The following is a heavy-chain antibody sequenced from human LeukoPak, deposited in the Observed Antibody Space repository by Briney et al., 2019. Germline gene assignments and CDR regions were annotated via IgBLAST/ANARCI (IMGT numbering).Heavy chain of an antibody. CDR3: AKNYGSGSPHFDY. D-gene: IGHD3-10*01. CDR1: GFTFSIYC. J-gene: IGHJ4*02. V-gene: IGHV3-30*18. Sequence: PGGSLRLSCAASGFTFSIYCMHWVRQAPGKGRECVAIISYDGSNKYYADSVKGRFTISRDNSKNSLYLQMNSLGAEDTAVYYCAKNYGSGSPHFDYWGQGTLVTVSS. CDR2: ISYDGSNK.